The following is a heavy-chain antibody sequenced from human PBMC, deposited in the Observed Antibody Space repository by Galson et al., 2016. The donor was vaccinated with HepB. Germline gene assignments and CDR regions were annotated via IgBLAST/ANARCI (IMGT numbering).Heavy chain of an antibody. D-gene: IGHD4-23*01. CDR3: ARGTTAVKYGNWFDP. J-gene: IGHJ5*02. Sequence: LSLTCAVSGDSITSDSWWSWVRQSPAKGLEWIGEAYHLGYTSYNTSLKSRVAIFLDNSKNQFSLILHSVTAADTAICYCARGTTAVKYGNWFDPWGLGTLVTVSS. CDR2: AYHLGYT. CDR1: GDSITSDSW. V-gene: IGHV4-4*02.